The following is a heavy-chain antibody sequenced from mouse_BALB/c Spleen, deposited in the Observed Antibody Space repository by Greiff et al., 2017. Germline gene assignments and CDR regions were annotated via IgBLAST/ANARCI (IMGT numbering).Heavy chain of an antibody. CDR2: INPSNGRT. CDR3: AGYDYLYYYAMDY. D-gene: IGHD2-4*01. V-gene: IGHV1S81*02. CDR1: GYTFTSYW. J-gene: IGHJ4*01. Sequence: QVQLQQPGAELVKPGASVKLSCKASGYTFTSYWMPWVKQRPGQGLEWIGEINPSNGRTNYNEKFKSKATLTVDKSSSTAYMQLSSLTSEDSAVYYCAGYDYLYYYAMDYWGQGTSVTVSA.